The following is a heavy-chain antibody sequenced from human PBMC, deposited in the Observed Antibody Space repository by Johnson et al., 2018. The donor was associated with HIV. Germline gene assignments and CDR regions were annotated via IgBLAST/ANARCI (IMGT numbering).Heavy chain of an antibody. CDR2: INWNGGST. D-gene: IGHD1-26*01. J-gene: IGHJ3*02. Sequence: VHLVESGGGVVQPGRSLRLSCAASGFTFSTYAMHWVRQAPGKGLEWVSGINWNGGSTGYADSVKGRITISRDNAKNSLYLQMNSLRAEDTAIYYCAKYRIVGPTRGSAFDIWGQGTMVTVSS. CDR3: AKYRIVGPTRGSAFDI. CDR1: GFTFSTYA. V-gene: IGHV3-20*04.